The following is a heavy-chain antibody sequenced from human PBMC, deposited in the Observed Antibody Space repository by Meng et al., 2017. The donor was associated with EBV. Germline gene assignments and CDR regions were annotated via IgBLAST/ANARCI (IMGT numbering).Heavy chain of an antibody. D-gene: IGHD3-10*01. Sequence: QVQLVESAAAVQKPGSSVKVSCKTSGGPFRYYAISWVRQAPGQGLEWLGGFLPRLGAPNYAQKFHGRVKITADESTSTHYMDLSSLRSEDTAIYYCASESGRGYTPDYWGQGTLVTVSS. CDR3: ASESGRGYTPDY. J-gene: IGHJ4*02. CDR1: GGPFRYYA. V-gene: IGHV1-69*01. CDR2: FLPRLGAP.